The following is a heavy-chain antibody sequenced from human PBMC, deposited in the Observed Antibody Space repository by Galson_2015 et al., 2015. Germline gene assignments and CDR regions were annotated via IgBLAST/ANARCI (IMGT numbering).Heavy chain of an antibody. CDR3: ARAPLRDYGDYLDY. D-gene: IGHD4-17*01. CDR2: MHYTGGT. V-gene: IGHV4-59*02. Sequence: SETLSLTCTVSGDSVSHHWWNWIRQPPGKGLEWIANMHYTGGTNYNPSLKSRVTLSLDTSKNQLSLMLTSMTAEDTAVYYCARAPLRDYGDYLDYWGQGALVTVSS. J-gene: IGHJ4*02. CDR1: GDSVSHHW.